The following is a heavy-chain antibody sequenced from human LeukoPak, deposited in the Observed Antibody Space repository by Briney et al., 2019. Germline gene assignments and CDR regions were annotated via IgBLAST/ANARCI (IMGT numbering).Heavy chain of an antibody. Sequence: SETLSLTCTVSGGSISSYYWSWIRQPPGKGLEWIGYIYYSGSTNYNPSLKSRVTISVDTSKNQFSLKLSSVTAADTAVYYCARGSTRNSGYSYGYRGNYFDYWGQGTLVTVSS. CDR1: GGSISSYY. V-gene: IGHV4-59*12. CDR3: ARGSTRNSGYSYGYRGNYFDY. CDR2: IYYSGST. D-gene: IGHD5-18*01. J-gene: IGHJ4*02.